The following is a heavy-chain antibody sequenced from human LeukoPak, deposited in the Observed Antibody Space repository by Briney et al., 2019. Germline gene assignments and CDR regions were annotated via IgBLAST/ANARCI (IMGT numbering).Heavy chain of an antibody. Sequence: PGTSLRLSCAASGFTFESYTIHWVRQAPGKGLEWVAVISYDEIHKYYADSVKGRFTISRDNSRNTPFLQMNSPRAEDTAVYYCARLMMIYYNNQGPRFDSWGQGTLVTVSS. CDR1: GFTFESYT. V-gene: IGHV3-30-3*01. CDR2: ISYDEIHK. J-gene: IGHJ4*02. CDR3: ARLMMIYYNNQGPRFDS. D-gene: IGHD3-22*01.